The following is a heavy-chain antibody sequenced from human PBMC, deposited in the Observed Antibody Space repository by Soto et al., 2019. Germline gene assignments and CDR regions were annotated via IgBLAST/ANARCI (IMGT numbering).Heavy chain of an antibody. D-gene: IGHD3-22*01. J-gene: IGHJ4*02. CDR3: ARDYDCSGYNSGY. CDR1: GFTFSSYW. V-gene: IGHV3-74*01. Sequence: EVQLVESGGGLVQPGGSLRLSCAASGFTFSSYWMHWIRQVSGKGLVWVSRINSEGDSTIYADSEKGRFTISRDNAKNTLYLQMNSLRVEDTAVYYCARDYDCSGYNSGYWGQGTLVTVSS. CDR2: INSEGDST.